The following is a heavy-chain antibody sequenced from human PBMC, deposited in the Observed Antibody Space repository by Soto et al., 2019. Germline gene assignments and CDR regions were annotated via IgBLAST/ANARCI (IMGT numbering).Heavy chain of an antibody. Sequence: SETLSLTCTVSGYSISSGYYWGWIRQPPGKGLEWIGSIYHSGSTYYNPSLKSRVTISVDTSKNQFSLKLSSVTAADTAVYYCAREEGYDSSGYYPYYFDYWGQGTLVTVSS. CDR1: GYSISSGYY. V-gene: IGHV4-38-2*02. CDR3: AREEGYDSSGYYPYYFDY. J-gene: IGHJ4*02. CDR2: IYHSGST. D-gene: IGHD3-22*01.